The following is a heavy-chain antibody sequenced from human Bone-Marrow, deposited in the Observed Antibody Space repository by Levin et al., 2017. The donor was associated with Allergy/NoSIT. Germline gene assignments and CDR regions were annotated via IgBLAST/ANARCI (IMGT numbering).Heavy chain of an antibody. V-gene: IGHV3-48*01. J-gene: IGHJ6*02. D-gene: IGHD3-3*01. CDR3: ARDLPTPYTIFGVVIMNYYYYGMDV. CDR2: ISSSSSTI. Sequence: TGGSLRLSCAASGFTFSSYSMNWVRQAPGKGLEWVSYISSSSSTIYYADSVKGRFTISRDNAKNSLYLQMNSLRAEDTAVYYCARDLPTPYTIFGVVIMNYYYYGMDVWGQGTTVTVSS. CDR1: GFTFSSYS.